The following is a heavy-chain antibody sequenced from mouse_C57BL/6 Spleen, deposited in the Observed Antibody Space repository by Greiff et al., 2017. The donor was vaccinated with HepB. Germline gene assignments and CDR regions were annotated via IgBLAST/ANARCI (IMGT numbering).Heavy chain of an antibody. Sequence: VQLQQPGAELVKPGASVKMSCKASGYTFTCYWITWVKQRPGQGLEWIGDIYPGSGSTNYNEKFKSKATLTVDTSSSTAYMQLSSLTSEDSAVYYCARWGDSSGYTYWGQGTLVTVSA. D-gene: IGHD3-2*02. CDR2: IYPGSGST. CDR1: GYTFTCYW. CDR3: ARWGDSSGYTY. V-gene: IGHV1-55*01. J-gene: IGHJ3*01.